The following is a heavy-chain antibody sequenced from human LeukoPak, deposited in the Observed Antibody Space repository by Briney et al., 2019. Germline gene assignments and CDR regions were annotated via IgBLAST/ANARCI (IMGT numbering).Heavy chain of an antibody. CDR2: ICYSGST. CDR3: ARSVYIVVEYYFDC. J-gene: IGHJ4*02. Sequence: SETLSLACTVSGGSISSSSYCWGWIRQPPGKGLEWIGTICYSGSTFYNPSLKSRVTISVDTSKNQFSLRLSSVTAADTAVYYCARSVYIVVEYYFDCWGQGALVTVSS. V-gene: IGHV4-39*01. D-gene: IGHD2-15*01. CDR1: GGSISSSSYC.